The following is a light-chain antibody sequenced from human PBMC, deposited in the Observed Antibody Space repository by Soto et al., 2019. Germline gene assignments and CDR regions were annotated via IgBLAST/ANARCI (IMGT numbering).Light chain of an antibody. J-gene: IGKJ4*01. Sequence: AIQLTQSPSSLSASVGDRVTITCRASQGIRSALAWYQQKPGKPPKLLIYDASSLKSGVPSRFSGSGSGTDLTLTISSLQPEDFATYYCQQFYSYPALTFGGGTTVEIK. CDR2: DAS. V-gene: IGKV1-13*02. CDR3: QQFYSYPALT. CDR1: QGIRSA.